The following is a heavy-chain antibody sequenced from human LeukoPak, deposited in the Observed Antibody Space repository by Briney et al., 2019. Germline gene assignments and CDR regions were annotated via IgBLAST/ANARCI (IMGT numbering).Heavy chain of an antibody. CDR3: MGYVTATASFDY. CDR1: GGSISSSSYY. J-gene: IGHJ4*02. V-gene: IGHV4-39*01. D-gene: IGHD2-8*01. Sequence: SETLSLTCTVSGGSISSSSYYWGWIRQPPGKGLEWIGSIYYSGSTYYNPSLKSRVTISVDTSKNQFSLKLNSVTAADTAVYYCMGYVTATASFDYWGQGPLVTVSS. CDR2: IYYSGST.